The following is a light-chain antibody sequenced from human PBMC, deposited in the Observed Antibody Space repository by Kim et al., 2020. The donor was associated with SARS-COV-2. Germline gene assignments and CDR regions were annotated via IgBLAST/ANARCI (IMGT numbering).Light chain of an antibody. CDR3: QAWDSSTVV. Sequence: SVSPGQTASITCSGDKLGDKYACWYQQKPSQSPVLVIYQDSKRPSGIPERFSGSNSGNTATLTISGTQAMDEADYYCQAWDSSTVVFGGGTKVTVL. CDR2: QDS. CDR1: KLGDKY. V-gene: IGLV3-1*01. J-gene: IGLJ2*01.